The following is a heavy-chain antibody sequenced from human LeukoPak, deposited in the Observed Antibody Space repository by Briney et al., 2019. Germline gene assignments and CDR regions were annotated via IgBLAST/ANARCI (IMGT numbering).Heavy chain of an antibody. CDR1: GGSISSSSYH. CDR2: IYYSGST. V-gene: IGHV4-39*01. D-gene: IGHD2-2*01. J-gene: IGHJ6*02. CDR3: ASPGYCSSTSCSYYYYYGMDV. Sequence: KPSETLSLTCTVSGGSISSSSYHWGWIRQPPGKGLEWIGSIYYSGSTYYNPSLKSRVTISVDTSKNQFSLKLSSVTAADTAVYYCASPGYCSSTSCSYYYYYGMDVWGQGTTVTVSS.